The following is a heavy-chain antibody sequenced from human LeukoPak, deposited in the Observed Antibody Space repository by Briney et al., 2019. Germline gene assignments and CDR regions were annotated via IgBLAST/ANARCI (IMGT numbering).Heavy chain of an antibody. CDR3: ARGLAARRFDY. D-gene: IGHD6-6*01. Sequence: SETLSLTCAVYGGSFSGYYWSWIGQPPGKGLEWIGEINHSGSTNYNPSLKSRVTISVDTSKNQFSLKLSSVTAADTAVYYCARGLAARRFDYWGQGTLVTVSS. J-gene: IGHJ4*02. CDR1: GGSFSGYY. V-gene: IGHV4-34*01. CDR2: INHSGST.